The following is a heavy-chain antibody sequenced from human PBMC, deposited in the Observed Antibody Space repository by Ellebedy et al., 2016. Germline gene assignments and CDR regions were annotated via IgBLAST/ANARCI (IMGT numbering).Heavy chain of an antibody. CDR3: AREVVAAAGKEPNFDY. CDR2: INAGNGNT. CDR1: GYTFTTYA. J-gene: IGHJ4*02. D-gene: IGHD6-13*01. Sequence: ASVKVSCKASGYTFTTYAMHWVRQAPGQRLEWIGWINAGNGNTKYSQKFQGRVTIIRDTSASTAYMELSSLRSEDTALYYCAREVVAAAGKEPNFDYWGQGTLVTVSS. V-gene: IGHV1-3*01.